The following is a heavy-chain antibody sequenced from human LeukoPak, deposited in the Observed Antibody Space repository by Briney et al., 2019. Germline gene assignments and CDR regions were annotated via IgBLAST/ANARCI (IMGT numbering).Heavy chain of an antibody. CDR2: ISAYNGNT. J-gene: IGHJ4*02. V-gene: IGHV1-18*01. Sequence: GASVKVSCKASGYTFTSYGISWVRQAPGQGLEWMGWISAYNGNTNYAQKLQGRVTMTTDTSTSTAYMELRSLRSDDTAVYYRARALYYYGSSGYTNDYWGQGTLVTVSS. CDR1: GYTFTSYG. CDR3: ARALYYYGSSGYTNDY. D-gene: IGHD3-22*01.